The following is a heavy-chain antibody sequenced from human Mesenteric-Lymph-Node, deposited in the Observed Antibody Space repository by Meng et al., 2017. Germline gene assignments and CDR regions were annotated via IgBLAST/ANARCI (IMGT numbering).Heavy chain of an antibody. D-gene: IGHD3-9*01. Sequence: ASVKVSCKASGYTFTGYYMHWVRQAPGQGLEWMGWINPNSGGTNYAQKFQGRVTMTRDTSISTAYMELSSLRSEDTAVYYCARDADILTLFDIWGQGTMVTVSS. CDR1: GYTFTGYY. CDR3: ARDADILTLFDI. CDR2: INPNSGGT. J-gene: IGHJ3*02. V-gene: IGHV1-2*02.